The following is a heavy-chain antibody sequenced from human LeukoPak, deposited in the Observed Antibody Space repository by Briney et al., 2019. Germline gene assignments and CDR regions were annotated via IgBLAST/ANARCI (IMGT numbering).Heavy chain of an antibody. V-gene: IGHV5-51*01. CDR2: IYPGDSDT. CDR3: ARQGVYSNYYYYYMDV. D-gene: IGHD4-11*01. CDR1: GYSFTSYW. Sequence: GESLKISCKGSGYSFTSYWIGWVRQMPGKGLEWMGIIYPGDSDTGYSPSFQGQVTISADKSISTAYLQWSSLKASDTAMYYCARQGVYSNYYYYYMDVWGRGTTVTVSS. J-gene: IGHJ6*03.